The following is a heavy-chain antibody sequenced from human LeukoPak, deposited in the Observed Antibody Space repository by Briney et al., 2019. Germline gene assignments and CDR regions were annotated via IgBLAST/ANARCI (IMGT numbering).Heavy chain of an antibody. D-gene: IGHD2-2*02. CDR3: ARGLTHYCSSTSCFTYFDY. CDR1: GGSISSGGYY. V-gene: IGHV4-31*03. Sequence: SQTPSLTCTVSGGSISSGGYYWSWIRQHPGKGLGWIGYIYYSGSTYYNPSLKSRVTISVDTSKNQFSLKLSSVTAADTAVYYCARGLTHYCSSTSCFTYFDYWGQGTLVTVSS. CDR2: IYYSGST. J-gene: IGHJ4*02.